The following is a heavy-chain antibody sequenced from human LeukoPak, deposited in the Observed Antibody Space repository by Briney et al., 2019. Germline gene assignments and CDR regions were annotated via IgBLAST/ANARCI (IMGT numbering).Heavy chain of an antibody. CDR3: AKMQGYFDY. J-gene: IGHJ4*02. CDR1: GFTFTSYA. CDR2: ITGSGGTT. Sequence: PGGSLRLSCAASGFTFTSYAMSWVRQAPGKGLEWVSAITGSGGTTYYADFVKGRFTISRDNSKNTLYLQMNGLRDEDTAVYYCAKMQGYFDYWGQGTLVTVSS. V-gene: IGHV3-23*01.